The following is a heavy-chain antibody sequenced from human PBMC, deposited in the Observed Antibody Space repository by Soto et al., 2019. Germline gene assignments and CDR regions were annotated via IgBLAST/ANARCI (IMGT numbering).Heavy chain of an antibody. D-gene: IGHD1-26*01. J-gene: IGHJ4*02. V-gene: IGHV1-24*01. CDR3: ATGHNILGATGPLY. CDR2: FDPEDGET. Sequence: ASVKVSCKVSGYTLTELSMHWVRQAPGKGLEWMGGFDPEDGETIYAQKFQGRVTMTEDTSTDTAYMELSSLRSEDTDVYYCATGHNILGATGPLYWGQGTLVTVSS. CDR1: GYTLTELS.